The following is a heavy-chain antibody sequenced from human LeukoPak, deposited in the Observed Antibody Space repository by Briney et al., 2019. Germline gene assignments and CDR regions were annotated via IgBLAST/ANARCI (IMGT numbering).Heavy chain of an antibody. CDR2: INPNSVAT. D-gene: IGHD1-26*01. J-gene: IGHJ4*02. Sequence: ASVKVSCMASGYIFTGYYMHWVRQAPGQGLEWMGWINPNSVATNYAQKFQGRVTMTRDMSISTVYMELSSLRSDDTAVYYCAKEGLERWELSGYYWGQGTLVTVSS. CDR1: GYIFTGYY. CDR3: AKEGLERWELSGYY. V-gene: IGHV1-2*02.